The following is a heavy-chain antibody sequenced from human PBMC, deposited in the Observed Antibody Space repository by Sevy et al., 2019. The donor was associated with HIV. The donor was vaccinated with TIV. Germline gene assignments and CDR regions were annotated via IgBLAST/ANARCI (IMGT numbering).Heavy chain of an antibody. Sequence: GGSLRLSCTASGFTFSSYAMNWVRQAPGRGLEWVSGISGSGGTTYYADSVKGRFTISRDNSKNTLYLQVNSLRAADTAVSYCAPPPNYSSAWGGGFWGQGTLVTVSS. D-gene: IGHD6-19*01. J-gene: IGHJ4*02. CDR3: APPPNYSSAWGGGF. CDR2: ISGSGGTT. V-gene: IGHV3-23*01. CDR1: GFTFSSYA.